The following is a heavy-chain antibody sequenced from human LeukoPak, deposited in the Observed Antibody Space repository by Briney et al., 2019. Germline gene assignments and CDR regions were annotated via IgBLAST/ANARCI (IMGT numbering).Heavy chain of an antibody. D-gene: IGHD3-3*01. Sequence: GESLEISWKGSGYSFTSYWTGWVRQVPGKGIEGVGIIYPGESDTRYSPSFQGQVTISADKSINTDYLQWSSLKASDTAMYYCASYYDFWSGYAWGQGTLVTVSS. V-gene: IGHV5-51*02. CDR1: GYSFTSYW. J-gene: IGHJ4*02. CDR2: IYPGESDT. CDR3: ASYYDFWSGYA.